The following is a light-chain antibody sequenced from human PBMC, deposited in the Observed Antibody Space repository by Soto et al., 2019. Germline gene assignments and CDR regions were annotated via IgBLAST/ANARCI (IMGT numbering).Light chain of an antibody. J-gene: IGKJ3*01. CDR3: QHYDNLPPFT. CDR1: QDIRTP. V-gene: IGKV1-33*01. Sequence: IPMPQSPSSPSAFVGARVSITCPARQDIRTPLSWFQQKPGRAPKLRIYGAANLETGVPSRFRGSGSGTDFTFTISSLQPEDIATYYCQHYDNLPPFTFGPGTKVDIK. CDR2: GAA.